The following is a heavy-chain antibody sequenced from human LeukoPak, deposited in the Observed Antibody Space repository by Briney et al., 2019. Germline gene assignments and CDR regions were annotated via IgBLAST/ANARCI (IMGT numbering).Heavy chain of an antibody. J-gene: IGHJ4*02. CDR1: GGTFSSYA. Sequence: ASVKVSCKASGGTFSSYAISWVRQAPGQGLEWVGGIIPIFGTANYAQKFQGRVTITADESTSTAYMELSSLRSEDTAVYYCARVHNYYDSSGYLNDYWGQGTLVTVSS. D-gene: IGHD3-22*01. V-gene: IGHV1-69*13. CDR3: ARVHNYYDSSGYLNDY. CDR2: IIPIFGTA.